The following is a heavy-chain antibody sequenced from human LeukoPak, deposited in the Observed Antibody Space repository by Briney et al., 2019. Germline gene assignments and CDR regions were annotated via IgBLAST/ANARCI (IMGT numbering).Heavy chain of an antibody. Sequence: GGSLRLSCAASGFTGSTKYMNWVRQAPGKGLEWVSIIYSGATTYYADSVKGRFTISRDTSKNTLSLQMNSLRAEDTAVYFCARVGDHFHWNLDLWGRGTLVSVSS. J-gene: IGHJ2*01. CDR2: IYSGATT. V-gene: IGHV3-53*01. D-gene: IGHD3-3*02. CDR1: GFTGSTKY. CDR3: ARVGDHFHWNLDL.